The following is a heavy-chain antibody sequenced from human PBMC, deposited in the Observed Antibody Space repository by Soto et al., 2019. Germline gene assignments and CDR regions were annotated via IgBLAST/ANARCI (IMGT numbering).Heavy chain of an antibody. V-gene: IGHV3-7*01. Sequence: GGSLRLSCAASGFTFSSYWMSWVRQAPGKGLEWVANIKQDGSEKYYVDSVKGRFTISRDNAKNSLYLQMNSLRAEDTAVYYCARDGSGSYYNYYYGMDVWGQGTTVTVSS. CDR3: ARDGSGSYYNYYYGMDV. D-gene: IGHD3-10*01. CDR1: GFTFSSYW. J-gene: IGHJ6*02. CDR2: IKQDGSEK.